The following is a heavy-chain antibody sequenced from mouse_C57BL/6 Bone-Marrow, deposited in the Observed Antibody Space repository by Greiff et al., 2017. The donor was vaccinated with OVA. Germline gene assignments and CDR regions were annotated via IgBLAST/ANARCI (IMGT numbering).Heavy chain of an antibody. CDR1: GFTFSDYG. Sequence: DVHLVESGGGLVKPGGSLKLSCAASGFTFSDYGMHWVRQAPEKGLEWVAYISSGSSTIYYADTVKGRFTIASDNGKNTLFLQMTSLGSEDTAMYDCARHYWSPFDYWGQGATLTVSS. J-gene: IGHJ2*01. CDR3: ARHYWSPFDY. CDR2: ISSGSSTI. D-gene: IGHD1-1*02. V-gene: IGHV5-17*01.